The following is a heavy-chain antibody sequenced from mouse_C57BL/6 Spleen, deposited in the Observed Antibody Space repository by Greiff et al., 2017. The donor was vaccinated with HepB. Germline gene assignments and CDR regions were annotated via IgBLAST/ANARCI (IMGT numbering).Heavy chain of an antibody. J-gene: IGHJ1*03. CDR1: GYTFTSYT. V-gene: IGHV1-4*01. CDR3: ARPGSLYWYFDV. D-gene: IGHD1-1*01. CDR2: INPSSGYT. Sequence: VQVVESGAELARPGASVKMSCKASGYTFTSYTMHWVKQRPGQGLEWIGYINPSSGYTKYNQKFKDKATLTADKSSSTAYMRLSSLTSEDSAVYYCARPGSLYWYFDVWGTGTTVTVSS.